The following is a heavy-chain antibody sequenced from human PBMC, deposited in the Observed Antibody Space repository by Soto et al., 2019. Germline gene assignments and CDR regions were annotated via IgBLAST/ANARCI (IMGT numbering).Heavy chain of an antibody. CDR2: INPFDGSR. V-gene: IGHV1-46*03. D-gene: IGHD3-10*01. J-gene: IGHJ4*02. Sequence: QVQLVQSGAEVKKPGASVKVSCKDSGNTFTSYYINWVRQAPGQGLEWMGWINPFDGSRMFAQSFQGRVTMTRDTSTSTVYMEVSSLRSEDTAVYYCSRVDPGETSPFDHWGQGTLVTVSS. CDR1: GNTFTSYY. CDR3: SRVDPGETSPFDH.